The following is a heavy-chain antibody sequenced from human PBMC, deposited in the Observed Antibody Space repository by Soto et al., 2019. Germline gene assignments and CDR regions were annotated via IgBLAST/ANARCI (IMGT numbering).Heavy chain of an antibody. CDR2: ISSSGSTI. D-gene: IGHD3-22*01. V-gene: IGHV3-48*03. CDR1: GFTFSSYE. J-gene: IGHJ4*02. Sequence: QAGGSLRLSCAASGFTFSSYEMNWVRQAPGKGLEWVSYISSSGSTIYYADPVKGRFTISRDNAKNSLYLQMNSLRAEDTAVYYCARVSDSSGYYYDPSSYWGQGTLVTVSS. CDR3: ARVSDSSGYYYDPSSY.